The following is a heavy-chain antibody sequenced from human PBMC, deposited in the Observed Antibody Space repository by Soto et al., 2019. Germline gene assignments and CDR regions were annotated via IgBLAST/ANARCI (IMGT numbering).Heavy chain of an antibody. Sequence: PGGSLRLSCAASGFTFSSYAMSWVRQAPGKGLEWVSAVSGSGGSTYYADSEKGRFTISRDNSKNTLYLQMDSLRAEDTAVYYCAKGGAGSSVGRLNWLDRWGQGTLDTVSS. CDR2: VSGSGGST. CDR3: AKGGAGSSVGRLNWLDR. V-gene: IGHV3-23*01. J-gene: IGHJ5*02. D-gene: IGHD6-19*01. CDR1: GFTFSSYA.